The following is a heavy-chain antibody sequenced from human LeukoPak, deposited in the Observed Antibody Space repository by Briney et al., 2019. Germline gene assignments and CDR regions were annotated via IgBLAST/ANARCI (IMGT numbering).Heavy chain of an antibody. CDR2: INSSSSYI. J-gene: IGHJ4*02. CDR3: ARGSGGDWDY. V-gene: IGHV3-21*01. Sequence: GGSLRLSCAASGFTFSSYSMNWVRQAPGKGLEWVSSINSSSSYIYYADSVKGRFTISRDNAKNSLYLQMNSLRAEDTAVYYCARGSGGDWDYWGQGTLVTVSS. D-gene: IGHD2-21*02. CDR1: GFTFSSYS.